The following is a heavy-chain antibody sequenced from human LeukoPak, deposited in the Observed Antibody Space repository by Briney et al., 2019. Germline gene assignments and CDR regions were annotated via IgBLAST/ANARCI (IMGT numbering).Heavy chain of an antibody. CDR1: GFTFSNAW. CDR3: TTVWGYSYGSFY. Sequence: GGSLRLSCAASGFTFSNAWMSRVRQAPGKGLEWVGRIKSKTDGGTTDYAATVKGRFTISRDDSKNTLYLQMNSLKTEDTAVYYCTTVWGYSYGSFYWGQGTLVTVSS. J-gene: IGHJ4*02. V-gene: IGHV3-15*01. CDR2: IKSKTDGGTT. D-gene: IGHD5-18*01.